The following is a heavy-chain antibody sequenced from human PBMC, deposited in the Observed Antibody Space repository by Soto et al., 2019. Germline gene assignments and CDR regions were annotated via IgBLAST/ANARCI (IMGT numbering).Heavy chain of an antibody. CDR3: GRGKGAYTAKPAGVWFDP. J-gene: IGHJ5*02. CDR2: IYTRGST. V-gene: IGHV4-4*07. Sequence: SETLSLTSTVYGGSISRHYMSCIRPPAEAGLEWIGRIYTRGSTNNNRSLKGRVTMSVDTSKDQPSLKRSSGNVAATAGNYFGRGKGAYTAKPAGVWFDPWGQGTLVTVSS. CDR1: GGSISRHY. D-gene: IGHD5-18*01.